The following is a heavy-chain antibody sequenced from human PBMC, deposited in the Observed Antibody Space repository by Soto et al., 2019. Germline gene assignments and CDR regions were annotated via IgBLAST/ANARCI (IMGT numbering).Heavy chain of an antibody. J-gene: IGHJ6*02. Sequence: GESLKISCQGSGYSFTTYWISWVRQMPGKGLEWMGKIDPADSSTNYSPSFQGHIAISVDRSINTAHLQFSSLKAADTAVYYCARLEKWYYNYYGLDVWGQGTMVTVSS. CDR1: GYSFTTYW. V-gene: IGHV5-10-1*01. CDR3: ARLEKWYYNYYGLDV. CDR2: IDPADSST. D-gene: IGHD1-26*01.